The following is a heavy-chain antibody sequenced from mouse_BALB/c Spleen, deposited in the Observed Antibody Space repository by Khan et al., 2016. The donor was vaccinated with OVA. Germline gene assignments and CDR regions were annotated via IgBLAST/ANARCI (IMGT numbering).Heavy chain of an antibody. CDR2: ISSGSNNS. J-gene: IGHJ3*01. Sequence: EVELVESGGGLVQPGGSRKLSCAASGFTFSNFGMHWVRQAPEKGLEWVAYISSGSNNSYHADSVKGRFTISRDNLENTLFLQMTSLRSEDTAIYYCTRRHNTYAWFAYWGQGTLVTVSA. CDR3: TRRHNTYAWFAY. D-gene: IGHD1-1*01. CDR1: GFTFSNFG. V-gene: IGHV5-17*02.